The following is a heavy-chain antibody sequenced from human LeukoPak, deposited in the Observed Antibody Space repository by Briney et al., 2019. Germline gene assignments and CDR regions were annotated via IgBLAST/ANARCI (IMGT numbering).Heavy chain of an antibody. D-gene: IGHD3-16*01. Sequence: SETLSLICTVSGGSISSGSYYWSWIRQPAGKGLEWIGRIYTSGSTNYNPSLKSRVTISVDTSKNQFSLKLSSVTAADTAMYYCARRFVSFTLFGIWGQGTMVAVSS. J-gene: IGHJ3*02. CDR1: GGSISSGSYY. CDR3: ARRFVSFTLFGI. CDR2: IYTSGST. V-gene: IGHV4-61*02.